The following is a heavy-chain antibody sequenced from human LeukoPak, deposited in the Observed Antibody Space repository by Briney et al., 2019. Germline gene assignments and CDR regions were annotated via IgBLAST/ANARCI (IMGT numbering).Heavy chain of an antibody. CDR3: ARDERYDSSGYPFDY. Sequence: GASVKVSCKASGYTFTGYFIHWVRQAPGQGLEWMGWINPNSGGTNYAQKFQGRVTMTRDTSISTAYMELSRLRSDDTAVYYCARDERYDSSGYPFDYWGQGTRVTVSS. CDR1: GYTFTGYF. CDR2: INPNSGGT. D-gene: IGHD3-22*01. V-gene: IGHV1-2*02. J-gene: IGHJ4*02.